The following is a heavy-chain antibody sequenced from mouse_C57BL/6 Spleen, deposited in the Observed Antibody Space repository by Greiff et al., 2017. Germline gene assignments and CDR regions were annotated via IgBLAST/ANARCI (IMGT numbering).Heavy chain of an antibody. D-gene: IGHD1-1*01. CDR2: FHPYNDDT. V-gene: IGHV1-47*01. J-gene: IGHJ4*01. CDR1: GYTFTTYP. Sequence: VQLQQSGAELVKPGASVQMSCKASGYTFTTYPIEWMKQNHGKSLEWIGNFHPYNDDTKYNEKFKGKATLTVEKSSSTVYLELSRLTSDDSAVYYCARRGYYYGSSYAMDYWGQGTSVTVSS. CDR3: ARRGYYYGSSYAMDY.